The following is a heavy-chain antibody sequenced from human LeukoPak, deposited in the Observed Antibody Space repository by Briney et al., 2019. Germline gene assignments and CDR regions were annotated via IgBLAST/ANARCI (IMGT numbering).Heavy chain of an antibody. Sequence: PSETLSLTCTVSGGSISSYYWSWIRQPPGKGLEWIGYIYYSGSTNYNPSLKSRVTISVDTSKNQFSLKLSSVTAADTAVYYCARDPYDSSGYYYGGFDYWGQGTLVTVSS. CDR1: GGSISSYY. V-gene: IGHV4-59*12. J-gene: IGHJ4*02. D-gene: IGHD3-22*01. CDR2: IYYSGST. CDR3: ARDPYDSSGYYYGGFDY.